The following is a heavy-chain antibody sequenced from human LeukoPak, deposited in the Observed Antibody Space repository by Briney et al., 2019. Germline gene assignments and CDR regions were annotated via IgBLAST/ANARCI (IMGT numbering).Heavy chain of an antibody. Sequence: SETLSLTCAVYGGSFSGYYWSWIRQPPGKGLEWIGEINHSGSTNYNPSLKSRVTISVDTSKNQFSLKLSSVTAADTAVYYCARGVWFGESIYGMDVWGQGTTVTVSS. V-gene: IGHV4-34*01. D-gene: IGHD3-10*01. J-gene: IGHJ6*02. CDR3: ARGVWFGESIYGMDV. CDR2: INHSGST. CDR1: GGSFSGYY.